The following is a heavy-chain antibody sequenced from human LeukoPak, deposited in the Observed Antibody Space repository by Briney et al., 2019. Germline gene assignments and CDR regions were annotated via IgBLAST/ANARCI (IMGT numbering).Heavy chain of an antibody. V-gene: IGHV3-15*01. CDR2: IKSKTDGGTT. CDR1: GFTFSNAW. Sequence: GGSLRLSCAASGFTFSNAWMSWVRQAPGKGLEWVGRIKSKTDGGTTDYAAPVKGRFTISRDDSKNTLYLQINSLKTEDTAVYYCTTDLSWEPLDYWGQGTLVTVSS. J-gene: IGHJ4*02. CDR3: TTDLSWEPLDY. D-gene: IGHD1-26*01.